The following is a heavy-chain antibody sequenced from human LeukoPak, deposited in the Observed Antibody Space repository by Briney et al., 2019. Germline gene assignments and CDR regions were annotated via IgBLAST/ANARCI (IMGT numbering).Heavy chain of an antibody. CDR2: IYHSGST. J-gene: IGHJ6*03. D-gene: IGHD7-27*01. CDR3: ARIRLGNYYYYYYMDV. V-gene: IGHV4-38-2*02. CDR1: GYSISSGYY. Sequence: SETLSLTCTISGYSISSGYYWGWIRQPPGKGLEWIGSIYHSGSTYYNPSLKSRVTISLDTYENQFSLKLSSVTAADTAVYYCARIRLGNYYYYYYMDVWGKGTTVTVSS.